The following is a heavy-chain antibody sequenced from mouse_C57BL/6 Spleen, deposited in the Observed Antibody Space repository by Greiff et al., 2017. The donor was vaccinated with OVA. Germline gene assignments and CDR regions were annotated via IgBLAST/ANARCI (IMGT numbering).Heavy chain of an antibody. CDR2: ISSGGSYT. Sequence: EVQRVESGGDLVKPGGSLKLSCAASGFTFSSYGMSWVRQTPDKRLEWVATISSGGSYTYYPDSVKGRFTISRDNAKNTLYLQMSSLKSEDTAMYYCARQSYYSNYVFAYWGQGTLVTVSA. V-gene: IGHV5-6*01. CDR3: ARQSYYSNYVFAY. CDR1: GFTFSSYG. J-gene: IGHJ3*01. D-gene: IGHD2-5*01.